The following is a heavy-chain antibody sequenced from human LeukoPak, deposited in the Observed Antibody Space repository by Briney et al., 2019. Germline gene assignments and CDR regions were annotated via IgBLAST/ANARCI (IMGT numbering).Heavy chain of an antibody. CDR1: GYSFTTYW. CDR2: IYPGDPNTNT. J-gene: IGHJ4*02. D-gene: IGHD6-13*01. CDR3: ARHLSLSDTSSCFDF. Sequence: GESLKISCMGFGYSFTTYWIGWVRQVPGKGLEWMGIIYPGDPNTNTRYSPSFQGQVTISVDKSINTAYLQWGSLKASDTAIYYCARHLSLSDTSSCFDFWGRGTLVAVSS. V-gene: IGHV5-51*01.